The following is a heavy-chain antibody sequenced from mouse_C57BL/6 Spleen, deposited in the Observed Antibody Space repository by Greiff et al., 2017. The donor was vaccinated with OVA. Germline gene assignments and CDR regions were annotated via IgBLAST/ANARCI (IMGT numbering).Heavy chain of an antibody. CDR3: ARWHDYDDGYCFDY. Sequence: EVQLQQSGPELVKPGASVKIPCKASGYTFTDYNMDWVKQSHGKSLEWIGDINPNNGGTIYNQKFKGKATLTVDKSSSTAYMELRSLTSEDTAVYYCARWHDYDDGYCFDYWGQGTTLTVSS. J-gene: IGHJ2*01. CDR1: GYTFTDYN. CDR2: INPNNGGT. V-gene: IGHV1-18*01. D-gene: IGHD2-4*01.